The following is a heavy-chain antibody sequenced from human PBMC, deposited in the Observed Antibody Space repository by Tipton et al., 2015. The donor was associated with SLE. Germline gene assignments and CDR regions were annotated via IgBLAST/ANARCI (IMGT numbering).Heavy chain of an antibody. CDR2: INSDGSST. D-gene: IGHD3-22*01. CDR1: GFTFSSYW. Sequence: SLRLSCAASGFTFSSYWMHWVRQAPGKGLVWVSRINSDGSSTSYADSVKGRFTISRDNSKNTLYLQMSSLRAEDTAVYYCVKEGGRDYYDSSGYYKGIFDYWGQGTLVTVSS. CDR3: VKEGGRDYYDSSGYYKGIFDY. J-gene: IGHJ4*02. V-gene: IGHV3-74*01.